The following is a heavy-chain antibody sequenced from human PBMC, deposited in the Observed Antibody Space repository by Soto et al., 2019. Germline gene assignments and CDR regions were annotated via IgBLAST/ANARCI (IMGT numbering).Heavy chain of an antibody. CDR3: TTDLDTMVRGVDTSYYYYYGMDV. CDR1: GFTFSSYS. CDR2: IKSKTDGGTT. V-gene: IGHV3-15*07. Sequence: PGGSLRLSCAASGFTFSSYSMNWVRQAPGKGLEWVGRIKSKTDGGTTDYAAPVKGRFTISRDDSKNTLYLQMNSLKTEDTAVYYCTTDLDTMVRGVDTSYYYYYGMDVWGQGTTVTVSS. J-gene: IGHJ6*02. D-gene: IGHD3-10*01.